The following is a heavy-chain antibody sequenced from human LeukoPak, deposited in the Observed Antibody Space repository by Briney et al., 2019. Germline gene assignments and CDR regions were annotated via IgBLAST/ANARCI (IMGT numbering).Heavy chain of an antibody. J-gene: IGHJ4*02. CDR1: GGSISSSSYY. CDR3: ARTVAIAAAGFDY. V-gene: IGHV4-39*01. Sequence: SSETLSLTCTVSGGSISSSSYYWGWIRQPPGKGLEWIGSIYYSGSTYYNPSLKSRVTISVDTSKNQFSLKLSSVTAADTAVYYCARTVAIAAAGFDYWGQGTLVTVSS. D-gene: IGHD6-13*01. CDR2: IYYSGST.